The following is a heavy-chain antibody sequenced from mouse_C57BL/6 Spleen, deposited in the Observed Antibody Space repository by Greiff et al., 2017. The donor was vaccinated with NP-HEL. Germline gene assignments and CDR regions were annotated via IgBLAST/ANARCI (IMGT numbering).Heavy chain of an antibody. V-gene: IGHV5-4*01. CDR3: ARDGFNWEGFAY. Sequence: EVKLMESGGGLVKPGGSLKLSCAVSGFTFSSYAMSWVRQTPEKRLEWVATISDGGSYTYYPDNVKGRFTISRDNAKNNLYLQMSHLKSEDTAMYYCARDGFNWEGFAYWGQGTLVTVSA. CDR1: GFTFSSYA. CDR2: ISDGGSYT. J-gene: IGHJ3*01. D-gene: IGHD4-1*01.